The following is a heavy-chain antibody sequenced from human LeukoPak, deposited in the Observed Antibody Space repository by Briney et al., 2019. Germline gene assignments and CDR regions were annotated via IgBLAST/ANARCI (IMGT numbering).Heavy chain of an antibody. V-gene: IGHV1-46*01. CDR2: VNPNDGST. J-gene: IGHJ3*02. CDR3: AIVSPMTTVARGQGAFDI. CDR1: GYTFTNYY. D-gene: IGHD4-23*01. Sequence: ASVKVSCKGFGYTFTNYYMHWVRQAPGQGPEWLGIVNPNDGSTTYAQQFLGRVTMTSDMSTNTVYMGLSCLRSDDTAEYFCAIVSPMTTVARGQGAFDIWGQGTMVIVSA.